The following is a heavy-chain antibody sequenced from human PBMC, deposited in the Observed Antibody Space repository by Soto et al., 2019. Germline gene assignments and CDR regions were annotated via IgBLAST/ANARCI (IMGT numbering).Heavy chain of an antibody. CDR2: ISYDGSNK. D-gene: IGHD3-22*01. Sequence: PGGSRRLSCAASGFTFSSYGMHWVRQAPGKGLEWVAVISYDGSNKYYADSVKGRFTISRDNSKNTLYLQMNSLRAEDTAVYYCAKAAGGYYYYDSSSPFDYWGQGTLVTVSS. V-gene: IGHV3-30*18. CDR1: GFTFSSYG. J-gene: IGHJ4*02. CDR3: AKAAGGYYYYDSSSPFDY.